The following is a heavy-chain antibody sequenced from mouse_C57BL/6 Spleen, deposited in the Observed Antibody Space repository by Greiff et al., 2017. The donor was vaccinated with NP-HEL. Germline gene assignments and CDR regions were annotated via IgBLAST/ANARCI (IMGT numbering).Heavy chain of an antibody. CDR1: GYTFTGYW. V-gene: IGHV1-9*01. Sequence: VQLQQSGAELMKPGASVKLSCKATGYTFTGYWIEWVKQRPGHGLEWIGEILPGSGSTNYNEKFKGKATFTADTSSNTAYMQTSSLPTEDSAIYYCARKLYDGSYWYVDVWGTGTTVTVSS. D-gene: IGHD1-1*01. J-gene: IGHJ1*03. CDR2: ILPGSGST. CDR3: ARKLYDGSYWYVDV.